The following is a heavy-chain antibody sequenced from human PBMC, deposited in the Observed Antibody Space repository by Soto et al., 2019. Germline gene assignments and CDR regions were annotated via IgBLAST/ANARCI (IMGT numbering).Heavy chain of an antibody. CDR3: ARGSYYDILSASSARSSNADS. J-gene: IGHJ4*02. Sequence: QVQLVQSGAEVKKPGASVKVSCKASGYTFSSFDIIWVRQATGQGLEWMGWMDPKSGHTAFAQKFQGRVTMARNTSINTAYLELSRLTSDDTAVYFCARGSYYDILSASSARSSNADSLGQGTQVTVSS. V-gene: IGHV1-8*01. CDR2: MDPKSGHT. CDR1: GYTFSSFD. D-gene: IGHD3-9*01.